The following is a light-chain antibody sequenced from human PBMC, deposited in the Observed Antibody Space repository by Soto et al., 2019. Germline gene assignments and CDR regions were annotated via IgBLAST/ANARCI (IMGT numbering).Light chain of an antibody. CDR2: EVS. Sequence: QSALTQLPSASGSPGQSVTISCTGTSSDVGGYNYVSWYQQYPGKAPKLMIHEVSKRPSGVSNRFSGSKSGNTASLTISGLQAEDEADYYCSSYTSSTTPYVFGTGTKLTVL. V-gene: IGLV2-14*01. J-gene: IGLJ1*01. CDR1: SSDVGGYNY. CDR3: SSYTSSTTPYV.